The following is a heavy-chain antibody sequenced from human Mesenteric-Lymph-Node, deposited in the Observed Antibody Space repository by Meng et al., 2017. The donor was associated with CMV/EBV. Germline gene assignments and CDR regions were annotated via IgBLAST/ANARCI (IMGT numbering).Heavy chain of an antibody. CDR3: AVSRVPRDYYYGMDV. Sequence: SVKVSCKASGFTFTSSAVQWVRQARGQRLEWIGWIVVGSGNTNYAQKFQGRVTITTDESTSTAYMELSSLRSEDTAVYYCAVSRVPRDYYYGMDVWGQGTTVTVSS. CDR2: IVVGSGNT. D-gene: IGHD1-1*01. J-gene: IGHJ6*02. CDR1: GFTFTSSA. V-gene: IGHV1-58*01.